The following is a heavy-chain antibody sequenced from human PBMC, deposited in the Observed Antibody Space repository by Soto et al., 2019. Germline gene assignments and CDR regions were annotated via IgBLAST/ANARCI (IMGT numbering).Heavy chain of an antibody. CDR3: ARGGYDFWSGYAPYYGMDV. Sequence: SETLSLTCTVSGGSISSGDYYWSWIRQPPGKGLEWIGYIYYGGSTYYNPSLKSRVTISVDTSKNQFSLKLSSVTAADTAVYYCARGGYDFWSGYAPYYGMDVWGQGTTVTVSS. CDR1: GGSISSGDYY. J-gene: IGHJ6*02. V-gene: IGHV4-30-4*01. CDR2: IYYGGST. D-gene: IGHD3-3*01.